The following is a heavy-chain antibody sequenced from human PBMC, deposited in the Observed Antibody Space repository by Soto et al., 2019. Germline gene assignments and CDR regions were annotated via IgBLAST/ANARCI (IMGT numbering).Heavy chain of an antibody. V-gene: IGHV1-18*01. CDR1: GYTFTRYG. D-gene: IGHD3-16*01. CDR3: AMVDVYVTPSPQDV. Sequence: QVQLVQSGAEVKNPGASVKVSCKASGYTFTRYGIGWARQAPGQGLEWMGWINTYNGNTNYAQNVQGSVTLTKDTSTSTAYMELRSLRSNDTAIYYCAMVDVYVTPSPQDVWGQGTTVIVSS. CDR2: INTYNGNT. J-gene: IGHJ6*02.